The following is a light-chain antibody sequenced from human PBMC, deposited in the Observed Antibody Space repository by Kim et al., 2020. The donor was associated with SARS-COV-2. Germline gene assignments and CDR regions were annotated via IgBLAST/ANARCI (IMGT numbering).Light chain of an antibody. Sequence: SVKLTCTLSSGHSSYAIAWHQQQPEKGPRYLMKLNSDGSHSKGDGIPDRFSGSSSGAERYLTISSLQSEDEADYYCQTWGTGIGVFGGGTQLTVL. CDR2: LNSDGSH. CDR1: SGHSSYA. J-gene: IGLJ2*01. CDR3: QTWGTGIGV. V-gene: IGLV4-69*01.